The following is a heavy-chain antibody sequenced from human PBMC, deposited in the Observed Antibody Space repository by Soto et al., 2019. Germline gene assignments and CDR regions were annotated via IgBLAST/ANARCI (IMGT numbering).Heavy chain of an antibody. Sequence: QVLLVQSGAEVKKPGSSVKVSCKLSGATFSSYAMSWVRQAPGQGLEWIGGIIPFFGTPNYAQKFQGRVTITADTSTATSYMELSSLRSDDTAVYYCARDKGAYYSHLLYWGQGTLVTVSS. CDR1: GATFSSYA. CDR3: ARDKGAYYSHLLY. D-gene: IGHD3-22*01. CDR2: IIPFFGTP. V-gene: IGHV1-69*06. J-gene: IGHJ4*02.